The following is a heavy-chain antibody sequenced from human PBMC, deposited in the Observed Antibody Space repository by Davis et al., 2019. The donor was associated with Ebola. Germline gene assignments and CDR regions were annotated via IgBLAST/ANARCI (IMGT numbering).Heavy chain of an antibody. D-gene: IGHD2-8*01. J-gene: IGHJ3*02. CDR2: ISSSSSTI. Sequence: GGSLRLSCAASGFTFSSYSMNWVRQAPGKGLEWVSYISSSSSTIYYADSVKGRFTISRDNAKNSLYLQMNSLRDEDTAVYYCARVWYCTNGVCYKDAFDIWGQGTMVTVSS. CDR3: ARVWYCTNGVCYKDAFDI. V-gene: IGHV3-48*02. CDR1: GFTFSSYS.